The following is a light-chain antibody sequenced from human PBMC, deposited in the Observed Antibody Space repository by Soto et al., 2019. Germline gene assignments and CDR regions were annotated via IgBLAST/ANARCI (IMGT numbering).Light chain of an antibody. V-gene: IGKV3-11*01. CDR2: DAS. CDR1: QSVSSY. CDR3: QQRSNWLMYT. Sequence: EIVLTQSTATLSLSPGERATLSCRASQSVSSYLAWYQQKPGQAPRLLIYDASNRATGIPARFSGSGSGTDFTLTISSLEPEDFAVYYCQQRSNWLMYTFGQGTKLEI. J-gene: IGKJ2*01.